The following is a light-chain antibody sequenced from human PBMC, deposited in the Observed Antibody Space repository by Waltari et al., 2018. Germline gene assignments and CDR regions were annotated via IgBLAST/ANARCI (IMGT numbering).Light chain of an antibody. CDR3: QQDYKTPWT. CDR1: QTINSY. V-gene: IGKV1-39*01. J-gene: IGKJ1*01. Sequence: DIQMTQSPSPLSASVGDRVTITCRASQTINSYLNWYQQKPGKGPQVLIYGASSLQSGVPSRFRGSGSGTDFTLTITSLQPEDFAIYYCQQDYKTPWTFGQGTKVDIK. CDR2: GAS.